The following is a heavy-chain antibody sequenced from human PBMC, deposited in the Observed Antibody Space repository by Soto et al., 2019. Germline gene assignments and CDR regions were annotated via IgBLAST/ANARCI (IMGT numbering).Heavy chain of an antibody. Sequence: ASVKVSCKASGYTFTSYAMHWVRQAPGQTLEWMGWIDAGNGNTKSSQKFQGRVSITRDTSASAAYMELSSLRSEDTAVYYCARGVGSLWLYYGLDVWGQGTTVIVSS. J-gene: IGHJ6*02. CDR3: ARGVGSLWLYYGLDV. CDR2: IDAGNGNT. D-gene: IGHD3-16*01. CDR1: GYTFTSYA. V-gene: IGHV1-3*01.